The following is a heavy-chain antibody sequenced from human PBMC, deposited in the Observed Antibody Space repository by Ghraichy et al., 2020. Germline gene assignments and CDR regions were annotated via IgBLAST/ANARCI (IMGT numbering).Heavy chain of an antibody. D-gene: IGHD3-3*01. CDR1: GGPVSSSSDY. V-gene: IGHV4-39*02. CDR3: ARRVGNWFGP. Sequence: SETLSLTCTVSGGPVSSSSDYWVWLRQPPGQRLEWIGSNFYSGSNYYNPSLRSRSTISVDTSKNHFSLRLTSVTAADTAVYHCARRVGNWFGPWGQGTLVTVSS. J-gene: IGHJ5*02. CDR2: NFYSGSN.